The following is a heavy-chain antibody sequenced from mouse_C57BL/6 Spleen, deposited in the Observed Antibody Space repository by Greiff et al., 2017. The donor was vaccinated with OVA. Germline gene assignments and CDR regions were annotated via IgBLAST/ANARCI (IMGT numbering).Heavy chain of an antibody. J-gene: IGHJ2*01. V-gene: IGHV5-6*01. Sequence: EVQGVESGGDLVKPGGSLKLSCAASGFTFSSYGMSWVRQTPDKRLEWVATISSGGSYPYYPDSVKGRFTISRDNAKNTLYLQMSSLKSEDTAMYYCARTNYLDYWGQGTTLTVSS. CDR3: ARTNYLDY. CDR1: GFTFSSYG. CDR2: ISSGGSYP. D-gene: IGHD1-1*02.